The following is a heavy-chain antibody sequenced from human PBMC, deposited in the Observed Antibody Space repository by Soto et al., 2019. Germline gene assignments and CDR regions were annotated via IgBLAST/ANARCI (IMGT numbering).Heavy chain of an antibody. CDR2: IWYDGSNK. V-gene: IGHV3-33*01. Sequence: QVQLVESGGGVVQPGRSLRLSCAASGFTFSSYGMHWVRQAPGKGLEWVAVIWYDGSNKYYADSVKGRFTISRDNXKNTLYLQMNSLRAEDTAVYYCARDKSSGWTGGDYWGQGTLVTVSS. D-gene: IGHD6-19*01. CDR1: GFTFSSYG. CDR3: ARDKSSGWTGGDY. J-gene: IGHJ4*02.